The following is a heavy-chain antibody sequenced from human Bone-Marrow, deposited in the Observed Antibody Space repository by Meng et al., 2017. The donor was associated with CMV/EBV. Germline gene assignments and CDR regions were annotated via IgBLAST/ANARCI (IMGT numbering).Heavy chain of an antibody. CDR2: ISYDGSNK. J-gene: IGHJ6*02. V-gene: IGHV3-30-3*01. CDR3: ARDRLTKPYYDFWSGYHYYYGMDV. CDR1: GFTFSSYA. D-gene: IGHD3-3*01. Sequence: GGSLRLSCAASGFTFSSYAMHWVRQAPGKGLEWVAVISYDGSNKYYADSVKGRFTISRDNAKNSLYLQMNSLRAEDTAVYYCARDRLTKPYYDFWSGYHYYYGMDVWGQGTTVTVSS.